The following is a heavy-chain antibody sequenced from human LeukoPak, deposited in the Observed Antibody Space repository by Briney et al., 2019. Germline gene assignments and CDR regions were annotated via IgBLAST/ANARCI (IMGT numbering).Heavy chain of an antibody. J-gene: IGHJ4*02. V-gene: IGHV5-51*01. CDR3: ASSKYYGSGSYYNEIRN. D-gene: IGHD3-10*01. CDR1: GSRFTSYW. CDR2: IYPGDSDT. Sequence: GESLKISCQGSGSRFTSYWIGWVRQLPGKGLEGMGIIYPGDSDTRYSPSFQGQVPISADKSISTAYLQWSSLKASDTAMYYCASSKYYGSGSYYNEIRNWGQGTLVTVSS.